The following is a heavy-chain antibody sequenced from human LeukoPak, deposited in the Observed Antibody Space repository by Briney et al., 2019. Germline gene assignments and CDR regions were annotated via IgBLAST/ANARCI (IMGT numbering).Heavy chain of an antibody. CDR2: ISYDGSNK. D-gene: IGHD4-11*01. CDR1: GFTFSSYA. V-gene: IGHV3-30-3*01. CDR3: ASAYSNYGYYSGY. Sequence: GGSLRLSCAASGFTFSSYAMHWVRQAPGKGLEWVAVISYDGSNKYYADSVKGRFTISRDNSKNTLYLQMNSLRAEDTAVYYCASAYSNYGYYSGYWGQGTLVTVSS. J-gene: IGHJ4*02.